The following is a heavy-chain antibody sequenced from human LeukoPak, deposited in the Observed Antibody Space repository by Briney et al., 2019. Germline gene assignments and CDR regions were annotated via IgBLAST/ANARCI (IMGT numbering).Heavy chain of an antibody. CDR3: AKAADYDFWSGYYGYFDY. D-gene: IGHD3-3*01. CDR1: GFTFSSYA. Sequence: GGSLRLSCAASGFTFSSYAMSWVRQAPGKGLEWVSAISGSGGSTYYADSVKGRFTISRDNSKNTLYLQMNSLRAEDTAVYYCAKAADYDFWSGYYGYFDYWGQGTLVTVSS. V-gene: IGHV3-23*01. CDR2: ISGSGGST. J-gene: IGHJ4*02.